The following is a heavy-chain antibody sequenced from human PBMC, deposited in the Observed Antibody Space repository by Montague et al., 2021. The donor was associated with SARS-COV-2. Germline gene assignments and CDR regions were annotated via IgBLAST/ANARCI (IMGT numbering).Heavy chain of an antibody. CDR3: AGDTRITMIVVVQGYGMDG. Sequence: SETLSLTCTVSGGSISSSSYYWGWIRQPPGKGLEWVGSIYYSGSTXYNPSLKSRVTISVDTSKNQFSLKLSSVTAAATALYYCAGDTRITMIVVVQGYGMDGWGQGTTVTVS. V-gene: IGHV4-39*07. CDR1: GGSISSSSYY. D-gene: IGHD3-22*01. J-gene: IGHJ6*02. CDR2: IYYSGST.